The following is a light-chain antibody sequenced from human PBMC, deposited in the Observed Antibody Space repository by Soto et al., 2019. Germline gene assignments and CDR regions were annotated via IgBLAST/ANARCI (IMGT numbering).Light chain of an antibody. CDR3: SSYPISSPVV. V-gene: IGLV2-14*01. CDR2: EVS. CDR1: SSDVGGYDY. Sequence: QSVLTQPASVSGSPGQSITISCTGTSSDVGGYDYVSWYQQYPGKAPKLMIYEVSNRPSGVSDRFSGSKSGNTASLTISGLQAEDEADYYCSSYPISSPVVFGGGTKVTVL. J-gene: IGLJ2*01.